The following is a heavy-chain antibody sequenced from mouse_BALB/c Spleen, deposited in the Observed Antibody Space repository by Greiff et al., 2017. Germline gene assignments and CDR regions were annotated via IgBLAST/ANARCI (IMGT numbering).Heavy chain of an antibody. V-gene: IGHV7-3*02. Sequence: EVKLVESGGGLVQPGGSLRLSCATSGFTFTDYYMSWVRQPPGKALEWLGFIRNKANGYTTEYSASVKGRFTISRDNSQSILYLQMNTLRAEDSATYYCARDGYYLHWYFDVWGAGTTVTVSS. J-gene: IGHJ1*01. CDR3: ARDGYYLHWYFDV. CDR2: IRNKANGYTT. D-gene: IGHD2-3*01. CDR1: GFTFTDYY.